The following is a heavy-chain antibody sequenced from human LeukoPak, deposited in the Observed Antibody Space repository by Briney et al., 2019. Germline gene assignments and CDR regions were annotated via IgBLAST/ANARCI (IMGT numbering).Heavy chain of an antibody. CDR3: ARDLSGSNALDY. CDR2: ITTNGDRT. Sequence: GGSLRLSCAASGFTFSNYAMHWVRQDPGKGLEYVSTITTNGDRTYYANSVKGRFTISRDNSKNTLYLQMGSLRAEDMAVYYCARDLSGSNALDYWGQGTLVTVSS. CDR1: GFTFSNYA. V-gene: IGHV3-64*01. D-gene: IGHD1-26*01. J-gene: IGHJ4*02.